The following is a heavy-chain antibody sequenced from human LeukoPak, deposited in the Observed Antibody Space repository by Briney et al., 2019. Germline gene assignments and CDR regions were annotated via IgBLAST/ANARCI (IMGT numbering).Heavy chain of an antibody. CDR1: GFTFSSYG. V-gene: IGHV3-30*02. CDR3: ARSIAAAWGYYYYMDV. D-gene: IGHD6-13*01. Sequence: PGGSLRLSCAASGFTFSSYGMHWVRQAPGKGLEWVAFIWYDGSNKYYADSVKGRFTISRDNSKNTLYLQMNSLRAEDTAVYYCARSIAAAWGYYYYMDVWGKGTTVTVSS. CDR2: IWYDGSNK. J-gene: IGHJ6*03.